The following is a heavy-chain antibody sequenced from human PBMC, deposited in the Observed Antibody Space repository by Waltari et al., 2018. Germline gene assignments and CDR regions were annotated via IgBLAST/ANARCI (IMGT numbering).Heavy chain of an antibody. Sequence: QVQLQESGPGLLKPSQTLSLPCSISGGSIDGGTYYWTWVRQPAGKGLEWIGHIDTSGRPNYNTPFTSRVSISLDTSKNEFSLKLSSVNAADTGMYYCATTWDNESYHYNVIDLWCQGTRVTV. J-gene: IGHJ6*02. CDR3: ATTWDNESYHYNVIDL. CDR2: IDTSGRP. V-gene: IGHV4-61*09. CDR1: GGSIDGGTYY. D-gene: IGHD1-26*01.